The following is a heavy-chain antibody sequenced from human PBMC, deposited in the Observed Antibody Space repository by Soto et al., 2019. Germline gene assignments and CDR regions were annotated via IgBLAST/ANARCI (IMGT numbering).Heavy chain of an antibody. CDR3: TSLYYGH. V-gene: IGHV3-15*01. J-gene: IGHJ4*02. D-gene: IGHD4-17*01. CDR1: GFSFSSAW. CDR2: IKSEVDGGTT. Sequence: PGGSLRLSCEASGFSFSSAWMSWVRRTPGKGLEWLGRIKSEVDGGTTESSAPVKGRFTISRDESQNTLYLQMNSLKTEDTAVYYCTSLYYGHWGQGTLVTAPQ.